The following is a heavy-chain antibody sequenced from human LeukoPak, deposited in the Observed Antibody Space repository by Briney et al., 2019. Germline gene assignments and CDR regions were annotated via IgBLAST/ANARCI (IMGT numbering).Heavy chain of an antibody. V-gene: IGHV3-7*01. D-gene: IGHD6-13*01. Sequence: GGSLRLSCAASGFTSSSYWMSWVPQAPGKGLEGVANIKQDGREKYYVDSVKGRFTISRDNDKNSLYLQMNSLRAEDTAVCYCARDGEFLIAAAGGGYFDYWGQGTLVTVSS. CDR2: IKQDGREK. CDR3: ARDGEFLIAAAGGGYFDY. CDR1: GFTSSSYW. J-gene: IGHJ4*02.